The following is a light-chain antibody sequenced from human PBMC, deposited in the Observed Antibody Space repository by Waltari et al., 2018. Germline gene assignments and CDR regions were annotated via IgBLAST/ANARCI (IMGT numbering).Light chain of an antibody. CDR1: QDITNN. Sequence: DIQMTQSPSSLSASVGDTVTITCRASQDITNNLDWFQQKPGRAPKRLIYVATSLQSGVPSRFSGSASGTEFTLTIVSLQPEDFATYFCLQHNSYPRAFGQGTRVEVK. V-gene: IGKV1-17*01. CDR2: VAT. J-gene: IGKJ1*01. CDR3: LQHNSYPRA.